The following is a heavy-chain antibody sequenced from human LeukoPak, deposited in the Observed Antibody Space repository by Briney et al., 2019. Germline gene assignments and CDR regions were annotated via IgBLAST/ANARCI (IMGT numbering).Heavy chain of an antibody. V-gene: IGHV1-8*01. Sequence: WASVKVSCKASGYTFTSYDINWVRQATGQGLEWMGWVNPRNGNAGYLQKFQGRLTIARDTSKDTVYMDLDSLTSEDTAVYYCARGVPIGYCSYGVCYPPYYFDYWGQGTLVTASS. D-gene: IGHD2-8*01. CDR1: GYTFTSYD. J-gene: IGHJ4*02. CDR2: VNPRNGNA. CDR3: ARGVPIGYCSYGVCYPPYYFDY.